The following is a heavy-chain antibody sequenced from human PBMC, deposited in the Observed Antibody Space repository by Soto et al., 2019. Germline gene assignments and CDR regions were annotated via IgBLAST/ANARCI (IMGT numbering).Heavy chain of an antibody. D-gene: IGHD6-25*01. CDR3: ARGSGTIALIRPKYYFDY. J-gene: IGHJ4*02. CDR1: GGSFSGYY. CDR2: INHSGST. V-gene: IGHV4-34*01. Sequence: KPSETLSLTCAVYGGSFSGYYWSWIRQPPGKGLEWIGEINHSGSTNYNPSLKSRVTISVDTSKNQFSLKLSSVTAADTAVYYCARGSGTIALIRPKYYFDYWGQGTLVTVSS.